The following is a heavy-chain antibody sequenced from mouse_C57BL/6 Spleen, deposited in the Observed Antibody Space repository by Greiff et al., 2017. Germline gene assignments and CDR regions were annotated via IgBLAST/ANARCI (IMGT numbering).Heavy chain of an antibody. V-gene: IGHV3-6*01. D-gene: IGHD2-4*01. CDR1: GYSITSGYY. CDR3: ARDFLYDYDAYAMDY. Sequence: DVKLQESGPGLVKPSQSLSLTCSVTGYSITSGYYWNWIRQFPGNKLEWMGYISYDGSNNYNPSLKNRISITRDTSKNQFFLKLNSVTTEDTATYYCARDFLYDYDAYAMDYWGQGTSVTVSS. J-gene: IGHJ4*01. CDR2: ISYDGSN.